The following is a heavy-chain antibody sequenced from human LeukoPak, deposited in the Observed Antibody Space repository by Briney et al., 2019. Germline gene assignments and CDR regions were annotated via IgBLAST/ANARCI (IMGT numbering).Heavy chain of an antibody. Sequence: GGSLRLSCAASGFTFSSYWMSWVRQAPGKGLEWVANIKHDGSENYYVDSVKGRFTISRDNAKNSLYLQMNSLRAEDTAVYYCARGYYDSSGYCYVSAFDYWGQGTLVTVSS. CDR2: IKHDGSEN. CDR1: GFTFSSYW. D-gene: IGHD3-22*01. J-gene: IGHJ4*02. CDR3: ARGYYDSSGYCYVSAFDY. V-gene: IGHV3-7*01.